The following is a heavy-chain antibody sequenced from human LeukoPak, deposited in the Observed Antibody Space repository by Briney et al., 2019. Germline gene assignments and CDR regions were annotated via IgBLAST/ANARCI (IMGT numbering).Heavy chain of an antibody. CDR3: ARGGVAAKYYFDS. Sequence: PSETLSLTCTVSGGSISSHYWSWIRQPPGKGLEWIGYIYYSGSTNYNPSLKSRVTISVDTSKNQFSLKLSSVTAADTAVYYCARGGVAAKYYFDSWGQGTLVTVSS. J-gene: IGHJ4*02. D-gene: IGHD3-10*01. CDR2: IYYSGST. V-gene: IGHV4-59*11. CDR1: GGSISSHY.